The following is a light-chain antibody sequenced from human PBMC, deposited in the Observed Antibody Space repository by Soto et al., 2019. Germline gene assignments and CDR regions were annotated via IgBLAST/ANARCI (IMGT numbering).Light chain of an antibody. J-gene: IGKJ2*01. CDR2: KAS. V-gene: IGKV1-5*03. CDR3: QQYNSYSYT. CDR1: QSISSW. Sequence: DIQMTQSPSNLSASVGDRVTITCRASQSISSWLAWFQQKPGKAPKLLIYKASTLERGVPSRFSGGGSGTEFTLTTSSLQPDDFATYYCQQYNSYSYTFGQGTKVDIK.